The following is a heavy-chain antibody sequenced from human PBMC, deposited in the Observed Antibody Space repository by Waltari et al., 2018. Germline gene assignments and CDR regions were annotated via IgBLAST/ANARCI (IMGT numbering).Heavy chain of an antibody. J-gene: IGHJ4*02. CDR1: GGSFSGYY. Sequence: QVQLQQWGAGLLKPSETLSLTCAVYGGSFSGYYWSWIRQPPGKGLEWIGEINHSGSTNYNPSLKSRVTISVDTSKNQFSLKLRSEDTAVYYCARDQTLLWFREGLGYYFDYWGQGTLVTVSS. V-gene: IGHV4-34*01. D-gene: IGHD3-10*01. CDR3: ARDQTLLWFREGLGYYFDY. CDR2: INHSGST.